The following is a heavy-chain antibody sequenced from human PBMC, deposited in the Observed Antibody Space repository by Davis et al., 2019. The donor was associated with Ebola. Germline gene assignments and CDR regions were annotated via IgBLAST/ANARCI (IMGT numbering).Heavy chain of an antibody. CDR3: ARQGTYYYDNSGYKIDY. J-gene: IGHJ4*02. V-gene: IGHV5-51*01. CDR2: IYPGDSDT. CDR1: GYTFTSYA. D-gene: IGHD3-22*01. Sequence: KVSCKASGYTFTSYAMNWVRQMPGKGLEWMGIIYPGDSDTRYSPSFQGQVTISADKSISTAYLQWSSLKASDTAMYYCARQGTYYYDNSGYKIDYWGQGTLVTVSS.